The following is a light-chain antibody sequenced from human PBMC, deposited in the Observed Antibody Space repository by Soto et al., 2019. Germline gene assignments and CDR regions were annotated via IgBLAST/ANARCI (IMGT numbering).Light chain of an antibody. J-gene: IGKJ1*01. V-gene: IGKV3-20*01. Sequence: VLTHSPDALSVSLGDRATLSCRASQSISSNYVAWYQQKPGQAPRLLIYDASSRATGIPNRFSGSGSGTDFTLTISRLEPEDFAVFYCQQYGDSPTFGQGTKVDIK. CDR2: DAS. CDR1: QSISSNY. CDR3: QQYGDSPT.